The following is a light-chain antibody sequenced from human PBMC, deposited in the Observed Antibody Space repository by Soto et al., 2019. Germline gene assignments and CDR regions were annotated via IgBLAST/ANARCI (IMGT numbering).Light chain of an antibody. CDR3: SSYTSGSAYV. Sequence: QSALTQPASVSGSPGQSITISCTGTSSDVGDYNYVSWYQQHPGKVPKLIIFEVTNRPSGVSNRFSGSKSGNTASLTISGLQAEDEADYYCSSYTSGSAYVFGTGTKVTV. CDR2: EVT. V-gene: IGLV2-14*01. J-gene: IGLJ1*01. CDR1: SSDVGDYNY.